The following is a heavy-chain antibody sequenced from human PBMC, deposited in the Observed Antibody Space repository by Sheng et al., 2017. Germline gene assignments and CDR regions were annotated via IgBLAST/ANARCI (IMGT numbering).Heavy chain of an antibody. CDR1: GYSFTSYS. Sequence: QVQLVQSGAEVEKPGASVKVSCKASGYSFTSYSMHWVRQAPGQGLEWMGVINPSGGRTTFAQKFQGRVTMTSDTSTSTVYMELSSLRSEDTAVYYCARVSGYFDPWGRGTLV. D-gene: IGHD3-3*01. CDR2: INPSGGRT. CDR3: ARVSGYFDP. J-gene: IGHJ2*01. V-gene: IGHV1-46*01.